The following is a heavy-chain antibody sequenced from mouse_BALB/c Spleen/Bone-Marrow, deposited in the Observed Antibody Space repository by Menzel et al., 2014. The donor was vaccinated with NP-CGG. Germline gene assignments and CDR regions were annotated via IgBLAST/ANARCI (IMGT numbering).Heavy chain of an antibody. D-gene: IGHD2-1*01. V-gene: IGHV10-1*02. CDR3: VRHGYFGNYYYALDY. CDR2: IRSKSNNYAT. Sequence: EVKLMESGGGLVQPKGSLKLSCAASGFTFNTYAMNWVRQAPGKGLEWVARIRSKSNNYATYYADSVKDRSTISRDDSQNMLYLQMNNLKTEDTAMYYCVRHGYFGNYYYALDYWGQGTSVTVSS. CDR1: GFTFNTYA. J-gene: IGHJ4*01.